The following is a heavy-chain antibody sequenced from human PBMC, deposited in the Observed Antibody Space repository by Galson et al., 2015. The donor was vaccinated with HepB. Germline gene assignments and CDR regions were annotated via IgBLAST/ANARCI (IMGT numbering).Heavy chain of an antibody. V-gene: IGHV4-59*01. J-gene: IGHJ4*02. CDR1: VSSKSAT. Sequence: VSSKSATWHWIRQPPGKGLEWIGYIYYSGSTNYNPSLKRRVTISVDTSKNQFSLKLSSVTAADTAVYYCARLDTAMVTTFDYWGQGTLVTVSS. CDR2: IYYSGST. D-gene: IGHD5-18*01. CDR3: ARLDTAMVTTFDY.